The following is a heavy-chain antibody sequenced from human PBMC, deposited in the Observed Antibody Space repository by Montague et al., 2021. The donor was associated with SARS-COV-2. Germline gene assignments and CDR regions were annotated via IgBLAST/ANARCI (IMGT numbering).Heavy chain of an antibody. Sequence: SETLSLTCTVSGGSISSYYWSWIRQPPGKGLEWIGYIYYSGSTTYNPSLKSRVTISVDTSKNQFSLKLSSVTAADTAAYYCAREGSGRGYDYYGMDVWGQGTTVTVSS. CDR1: GGSISSYY. D-gene: IGHD3-10*01. J-gene: IGHJ6*02. CDR2: IYYSGST. V-gene: IGHV4-59*01. CDR3: AREGSGRGYDYYGMDV.